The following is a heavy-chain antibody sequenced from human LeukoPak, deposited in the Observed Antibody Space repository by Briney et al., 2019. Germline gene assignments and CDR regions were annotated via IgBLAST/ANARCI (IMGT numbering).Heavy chain of an antibody. D-gene: IGHD6-19*01. CDR3: ARYPSWQWRGGDAFDI. V-gene: IGHV5-51*01. CDR1: GYSFTSYW. Sequence: GESLKISCKGSGYSFTSYWIGWVRQMPGKGLEWMGIIYPGDYDTRYSPSFQGQVTISADKSISTAYLQWSSLKASDTAMYYCARYPSWQWRGGDAFDIGGQGTMVTVSS. J-gene: IGHJ3*02. CDR2: IYPGDYDT.